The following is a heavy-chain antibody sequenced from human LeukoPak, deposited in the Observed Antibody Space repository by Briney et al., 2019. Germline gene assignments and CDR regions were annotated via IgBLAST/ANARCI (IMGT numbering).Heavy chain of an antibody. Sequence: GGSLRLSCAASGFTFSSYEMNWVRQAPGKGLEWVSYISSSGSTIYYADSVKGRFTISRDNAKNSLYLQMNSLRAEDTAVYYCARASTPLDKQDDAFDIWGQGTMVTVSS. CDR2: ISSSGSTI. CDR3: ARASTPLDKQDDAFDI. CDR1: GFTFSSYE. D-gene: IGHD2-2*01. V-gene: IGHV3-48*03. J-gene: IGHJ3*02.